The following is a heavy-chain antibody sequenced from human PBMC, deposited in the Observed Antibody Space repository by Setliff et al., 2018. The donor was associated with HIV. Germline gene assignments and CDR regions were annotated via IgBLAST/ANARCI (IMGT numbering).Heavy chain of an antibody. V-gene: IGHV4-39*01. CDR3: ARLGYSGSLVGAFDI. D-gene: IGHD1-26*01. J-gene: IGHJ3*02. CDR2: VCYSGGT. Sequence: SETLSLTCIVSGGSISPTNYCWGWIRQTPGQGLEWIGTVCYSGGTYYNPSLMGRVTISIDTSKNQFSLNLTSVTAADTAVYYCARLGYSGSLVGAFDIWGQGTMVTVSS. CDR1: GGSISPTNYC.